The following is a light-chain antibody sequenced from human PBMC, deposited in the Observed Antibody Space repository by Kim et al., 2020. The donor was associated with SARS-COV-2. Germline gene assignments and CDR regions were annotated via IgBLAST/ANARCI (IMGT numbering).Light chain of an antibody. V-gene: IGLV4-69*01. Sequence: GASVKVTCTLSGGHNSYAIAWHQQQPEKGPRYLMKLNSDGSNEKGDGIPDRFSGSSSGAERYLIISSLQSEDEADYYCQTWGTGGVFGGGTKLTVL. CDR1: GGHNSYA. J-gene: IGLJ3*02. CDR3: QTWGTGGV. CDR2: LNSDGSN.